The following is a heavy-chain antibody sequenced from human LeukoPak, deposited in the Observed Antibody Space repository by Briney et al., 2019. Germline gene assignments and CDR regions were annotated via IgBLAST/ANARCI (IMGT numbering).Heavy chain of an antibody. D-gene: IGHD6-19*01. Sequence: GGSLRLSCAASGFTFSNYAMSWVRQAPGKGLEWVSSISSSSSYMYYADSVKGRFTISRDNAKNSLYLQMNSLRAEDTAVYYCAREAVAGTGSFDYWGQGTLVTVSS. CDR2: ISSSSSYM. CDR3: AREAVAGTGSFDY. V-gene: IGHV3-21*01. CDR1: GFTFSNYA. J-gene: IGHJ4*02.